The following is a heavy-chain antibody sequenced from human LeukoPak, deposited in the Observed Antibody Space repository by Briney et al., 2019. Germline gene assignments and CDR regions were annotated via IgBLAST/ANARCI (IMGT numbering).Heavy chain of an antibody. D-gene: IGHD6-6*01. V-gene: IGHV4-39*07. CDR2: IYYSGST. CDR1: GGSISSSSYY. CDR3: ARVNIAARLNWFDP. J-gene: IGHJ5*02. Sequence: SETLSLTCTVSGGSISSSSYYWSWIRQPPGKGLEWIGSIYYSGSTYYNPSLKSRVTISVDTSKNQFSLKLSSVTAADTAVYYCARVNIAARLNWFDPWGQGTLVTVSS.